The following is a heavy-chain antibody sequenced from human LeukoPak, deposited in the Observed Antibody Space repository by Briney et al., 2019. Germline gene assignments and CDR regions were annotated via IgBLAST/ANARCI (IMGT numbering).Heavy chain of an antibody. J-gene: IGHJ5*02. V-gene: IGHV3-23*01. CDR3: AKSARYDSSGHNWFDP. D-gene: IGHD3-22*01. Sequence: GGSLRLSCAASGFTFSSYGTSWVRQAPGKGLEWVSAISGSGGSTYYADSVKGRFTISRDNSKNTLYLQMNSLRAEDTAVYYCAKSARYDSSGHNWFDPWGQGTLVTVSS. CDR1: GFTFSSYG. CDR2: ISGSGGST.